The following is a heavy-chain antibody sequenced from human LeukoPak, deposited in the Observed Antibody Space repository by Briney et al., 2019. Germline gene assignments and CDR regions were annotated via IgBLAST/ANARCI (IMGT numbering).Heavy chain of an antibody. CDR3: AREIHLIRRANIVATGVEYYFDY. D-gene: IGHD5-12*01. V-gene: IGHV1-2*02. CDR1: GYTFTGYY. CDR2: INPNSGGT. J-gene: IGHJ4*02. Sequence: ASVKVSCKASGYTFTGYYMHWVRQAPGQGLEWMGWINPNSGGTNYAQKFQGRVTMTRDTSISTAYMELSRMRSDDTAVYYCAREIHLIRRANIVATGVEYYFDYWGQGTLVTVSS.